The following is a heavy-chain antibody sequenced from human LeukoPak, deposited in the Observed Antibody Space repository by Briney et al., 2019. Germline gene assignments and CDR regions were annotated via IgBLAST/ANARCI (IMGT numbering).Heavy chain of an antibody. J-gene: IGHJ4*02. CDR1: GGSFSGYY. V-gene: IGHV4-34*01. Sequence: PSETLSLTCAVYGGSFSGYYWSWIRQPPGKGLEWIGEINHSGSTNYNPSLKSRVTISVDTSKNQFSLKLSSVTAADTAVYYCARAAWQPRDFDYWGQGTLVTVSS. D-gene: IGHD6-13*01. CDR3: ARAAWQPRDFDY. CDR2: INHSGST.